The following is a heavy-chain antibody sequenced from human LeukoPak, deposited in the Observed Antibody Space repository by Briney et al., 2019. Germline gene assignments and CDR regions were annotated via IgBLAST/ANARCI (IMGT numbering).Heavy chain of an antibody. V-gene: IGHV3-49*04. CDR3: TREVVVAAPLDY. Sequence: QPGRSLRLSCTASGFTFGDYAMSWVRQAPGKGLEWVGFIRSKAYGGTTEYAASVKGRFTISRDDSKSIAYLQMNSLKTDDTAVYYCTREVVVAAPLDYWGQGTLVTVSS. J-gene: IGHJ4*02. D-gene: IGHD2-15*01. CDR1: GFTFGDYA. CDR2: IRSKAYGGTT.